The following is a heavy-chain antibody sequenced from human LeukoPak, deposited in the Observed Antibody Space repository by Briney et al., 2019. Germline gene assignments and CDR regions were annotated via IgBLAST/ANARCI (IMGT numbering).Heavy chain of an antibody. CDR1: GYTFTGYY. Sequence: ASVKVSCKASGYTFTGYYMHWVRQAPGQGLEWMGWINPNSGGTNYPQKFQGRVTMTRDTSISTAYMELNRLRSDDTAVYYCARGGGRFLEWLPDYFDYWGQRTLVTVSS. CDR3: ARGGGRFLEWLPDYFDY. J-gene: IGHJ4*02. D-gene: IGHD3-3*01. V-gene: IGHV1-2*02. CDR2: INPNSGGT.